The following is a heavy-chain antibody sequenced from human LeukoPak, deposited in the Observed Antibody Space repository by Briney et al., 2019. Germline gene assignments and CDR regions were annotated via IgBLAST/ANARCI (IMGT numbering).Heavy chain of an antibody. D-gene: IGHD5-12*01. CDR3: ASGSSGFDP. Sequence: SETLSLTCTDPGGSLRNYYWSWIRPPAGKGLEWIGRIYSSGTTIYNPSLKSRVTMSVDTSKNQFSLNLSSVTASVTAVYFCASGSSGFDPWGQGTLVTVSS. CDR2: IYSSGTT. J-gene: IGHJ5*02. V-gene: IGHV4-4*07. CDR1: GGSLRNYY.